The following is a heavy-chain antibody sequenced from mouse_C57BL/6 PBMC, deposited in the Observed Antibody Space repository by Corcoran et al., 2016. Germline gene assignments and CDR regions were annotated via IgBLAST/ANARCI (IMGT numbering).Heavy chain of an antibody. V-gene: IGHV9-3*01. Sequence: QIQLVQSGPELKKPGETVKISCKASGYTFTTYGMSWVKQVPGKGLKWMGWINTYSGVPTYADDFKGRFAFSLETSASTAYLQINNLKNEDTATYFCATSDGYFSWFAYWGQGTLVTVSA. D-gene: IGHD2-3*01. CDR2: INTYSGVP. CDR3: ATSDGYFSWFAY. J-gene: IGHJ3*01. CDR1: GYTFTTYG.